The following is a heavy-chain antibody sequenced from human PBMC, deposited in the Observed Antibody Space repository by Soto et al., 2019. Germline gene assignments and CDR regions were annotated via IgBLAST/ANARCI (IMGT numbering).Heavy chain of an antibody. CDR1: GYTFTSYD. D-gene: IGHD5-18*01. CDR3: ARDQSRDDTAMVGV. Sequence: ASVKVSCKASGYTFTSYDINWVRQATGQGLEWMGWMNPNSGNTGYAQKFQGRVTMTRNTSISTAYMELSSLRSEDTAVYYCARDQSRDDTAMVGVWGQGTTVTVSS. J-gene: IGHJ6*02. CDR2: MNPNSGNT. V-gene: IGHV1-8*01.